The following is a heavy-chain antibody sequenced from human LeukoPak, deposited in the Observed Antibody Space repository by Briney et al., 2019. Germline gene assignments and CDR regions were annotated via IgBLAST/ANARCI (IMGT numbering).Heavy chain of an antibody. D-gene: IGHD6-19*01. J-gene: IGHJ4*02. Sequence: PSETLSLTCTASGGSVSSGSYYWSWVRQPPGKGLEWIGYIYYSGSTNYNPSLKSRVTISVDTSKNQFSLKLSSVTAADTAVYYCARGQWLGGLDYWGQGTLVTVSS. CDR1: GGSVSSGSYY. V-gene: IGHV4-61*01. CDR3: ARGQWLGGLDY. CDR2: IYYSGST.